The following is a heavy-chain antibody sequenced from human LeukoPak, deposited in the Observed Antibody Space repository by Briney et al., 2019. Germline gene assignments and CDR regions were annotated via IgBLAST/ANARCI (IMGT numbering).Heavy chain of an antibody. CDR2: ISYDGSNK. J-gene: IGHJ6*02. V-gene: IGHV3-30*18. Sequence: GGPLRLSCAASGFPFSCYGMHGVRQAPARGLEGVAVISYDGSNKYYADSVKGRFTISRDNSKNTLYLQMSSLRAEDTAVYYCAKDSGQQTTWYYGMDVWGQGTTVTVSS. CDR1: GFPFSCYG. D-gene: IGHD4-11*01. CDR3: AKDSGQQTTWYYGMDV.